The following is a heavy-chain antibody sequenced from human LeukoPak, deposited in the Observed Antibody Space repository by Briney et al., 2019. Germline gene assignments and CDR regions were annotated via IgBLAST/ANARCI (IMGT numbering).Heavy chain of an antibody. D-gene: IGHD2-15*01. CDR3: AKIGYPEGNWFDP. J-gene: IGHJ5*02. Sequence: GGSLRLSCAANGFSFSDSYMTWIRQAPGKGLEWVSYISSSGTNRHYADSVRGRFTISRDNAKNSLYLEMSSLKVEDTAVYYCAKIGYPEGNWFDPWGQGTLVTVSS. CDR2: ISSSGTNR. V-gene: IGHV3-11*04. CDR1: GFSFSDSY.